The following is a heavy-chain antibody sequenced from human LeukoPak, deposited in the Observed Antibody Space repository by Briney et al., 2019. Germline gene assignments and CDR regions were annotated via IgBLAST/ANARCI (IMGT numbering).Heavy chain of an antibody. CDR3: ARSSSSWYLLGY. CDR2: TPNDGSNK. V-gene: IGHV3-30*04. D-gene: IGHD6-13*01. CDR1: GFTFSSYE. Sequence: GGSLRLSCAASGFTFSSYEMNWVRQAPGKGLEWVAFTPNDGSNKYYADSVKGRFTISRDNSKTTLYLQMNSLRAEDTAVYYCARSSSSWYLLGYWGQGTLVTVSS. J-gene: IGHJ4*02.